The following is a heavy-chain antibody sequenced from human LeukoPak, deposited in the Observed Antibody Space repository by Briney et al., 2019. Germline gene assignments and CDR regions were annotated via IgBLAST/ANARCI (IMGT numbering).Heavy chain of an antibody. Sequence: PGGSLRLSCAASGFTFSSYAMSWVRQAPGKGLEWVSAVSDSGSSTYYADSVKGRFTISRDNSKNTLYLQMNSLRADDTAVYYCARVGAAGIAVVLVDYWGQGTLVTVSS. CDR1: GFTFSSYA. CDR2: VSDSGSST. V-gene: IGHV3-23*01. CDR3: ARVGAAGIAVVLVDY. J-gene: IGHJ4*02. D-gene: IGHD6-19*01.